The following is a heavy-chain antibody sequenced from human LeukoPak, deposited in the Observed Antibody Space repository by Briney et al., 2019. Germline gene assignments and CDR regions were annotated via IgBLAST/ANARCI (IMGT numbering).Heavy chain of an antibody. Sequence: GASVKVSCKASGGTFSSYAISWVRQAPGQGLEWMGGIIPIFGTANYAQKFQGRVTITADESTSTAYMELSSLRSEDTAVYYCARSPHGVIISPPDYWGQGTLVTASS. CDR3: ARSPHGVIISPPDY. V-gene: IGHV1-69*13. D-gene: IGHD3-16*02. CDR2: IIPIFGTA. CDR1: GGTFSSYA. J-gene: IGHJ4*02.